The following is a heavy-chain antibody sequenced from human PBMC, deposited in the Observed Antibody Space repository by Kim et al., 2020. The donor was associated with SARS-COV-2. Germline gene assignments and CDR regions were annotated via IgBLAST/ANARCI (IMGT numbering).Heavy chain of an antibody. Sequence: ASVKVSCKASGYTFTGYYMHWVRQAPGQGLEWMGRINPNSGGTNYAQKFQGRVTMTRDTSISTAYMELSRLRSDDTAVYYCAREKRRYSSSWSKYFDYWGQGTLVTVSS. J-gene: IGHJ4*02. CDR2: INPNSGGT. D-gene: IGHD6-13*01. CDR1: GYTFTGYY. V-gene: IGHV1-2*06. CDR3: AREKRRYSSSWSKYFDY.